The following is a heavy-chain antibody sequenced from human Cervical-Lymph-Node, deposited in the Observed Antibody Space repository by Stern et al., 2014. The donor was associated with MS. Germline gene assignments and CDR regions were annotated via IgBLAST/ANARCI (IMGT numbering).Heavy chain of an antibody. CDR1: GFRFSNYW. CDR3: ARGVDP. J-gene: IGHJ5*02. CDR2: IKSAGREK. Sequence: VQLVESGGGLVQPGGSLRLSCAASGFRFSNYWMSWVRQAPGKGPEWVANIKSAGREKLYVDSVKGRSTLYRDNAKNSLYLQMNSLRAEDTAVYYCARGVDPWGQGTLVTVSS. V-gene: IGHV3-7*01.